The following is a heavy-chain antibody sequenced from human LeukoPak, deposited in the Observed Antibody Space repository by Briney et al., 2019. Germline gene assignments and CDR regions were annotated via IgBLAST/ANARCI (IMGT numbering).Heavy chain of an antibody. V-gene: IGHV4-39*01. D-gene: IGHD3-22*01. CDR3: ARQVAFLEDSSVMGHDY. CDR1: GVSISSSSYY. J-gene: IGHJ4*02. Sequence: SETLSLTCTVSGVSISSSSYYWGWIRQPPGKGLEWIGSIYYSGSTYYNPSLKSRVTISVDTSKNQFSLKLSSVTAADTAVYYCARQVAFLEDSSVMGHDYWGQGTLVTVSS. CDR2: IYYSGST.